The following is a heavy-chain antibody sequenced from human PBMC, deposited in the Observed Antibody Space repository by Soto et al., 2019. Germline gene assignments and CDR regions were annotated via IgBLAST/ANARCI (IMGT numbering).Heavy chain of an antibody. CDR2: IWYDGSNK. D-gene: IGHD3-22*01. CDR3: AREGYYDSSGYVYYYYYYGMDV. CDR1: GFTFSSYG. V-gene: IGHV3-33*01. J-gene: IGHJ6*02. Sequence: GGSLRLSCAASGFTFSSYGMHWVRQAPGKGLEWVAVIWYDGSNKYYADSVKGRLTISRDNSKNTLYLQMNSLRAEDTAVYYCAREGYYDSSGYVYYYYYYGMDVWGQGTTVTVSS.